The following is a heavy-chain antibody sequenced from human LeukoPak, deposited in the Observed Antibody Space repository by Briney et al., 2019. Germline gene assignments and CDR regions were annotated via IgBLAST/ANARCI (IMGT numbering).Heavy chain of an antibody. CDR1: GFTVSSNY. V-gene: IGHV3-53*01. D-gene: IGHD3-10*01. CDR2: IYSGGST. Sequence: PGGSLRLSCAASGFTVSSNYMSWVRQAPGKGLEWVSVIYSGGSTYYADSVKGRFTISRDNSKNTLYLQMNSLRAEDTAVYYCAREARDSGSYDGFDYWGQGTLVTVSS. CDR3: AREARDSGSYDGFDY. J-gene: IGHJ4*02.